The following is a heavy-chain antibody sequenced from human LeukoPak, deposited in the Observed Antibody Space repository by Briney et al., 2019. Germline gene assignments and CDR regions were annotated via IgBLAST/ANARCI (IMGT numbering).Heavy chain of an antibody. CDR2: IYYSGST. CDR1: GGSISSSSYY. Sequence: PSETLSLTCTVPGGSISSSSYYWGWIRQPPGKGLEWIGSIYYSGSTYYNPSLKSRVTISVDTSKNQFSLKLSSVTAADTAVYYCARYCSGGSCPGVDPWGQGTLVTVSS. J-gene: IGHJ5*02. V-gene: IGHV4-39*01. D-gene: IGHD2-15*01. CDR3: ARYCSGGSCPGVDP.